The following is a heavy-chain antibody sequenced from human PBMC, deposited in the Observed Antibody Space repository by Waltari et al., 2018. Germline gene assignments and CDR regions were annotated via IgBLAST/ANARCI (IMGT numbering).Heavy chain of an antibody. D-gene: IGHD3-10*01. CDR1: GGSISSHY. J-gene: IGHJ5*02. CDR2: IYDSGST. CDR3: ARGAGAQTGYNWFDP. V-gene: IGHV4-59*11. Sequence: QVQLQESGPGLVKPSETLSLTCTVSGGSISSHYWSWIRQPPGTDLAWIGYIYDSGSTNYNPPLKSRVTISVETSKNQFSLKRSSVTAADRAGYYCARGAGAQTGYNWFDPWGQGTLVTVSS.